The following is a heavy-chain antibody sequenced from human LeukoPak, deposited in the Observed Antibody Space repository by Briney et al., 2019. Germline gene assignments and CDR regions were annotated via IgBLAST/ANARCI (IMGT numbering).Heavy chain of an antibody. V-gene: IGHV4-4*07. CDR3: AREVNDLDYGDYFDY. CDR1: GGSISSYY. Sequence: SETLSLTCTVSGGSISSYYWSWIRQPAGKGLEWIGRIYTSGSTNYDPSLKSRVTMSVDTSKNQFSLKLSSVTAADTAVYYCAREVNDLDYGDYFDYWGQGTLVTVSS. J-gene: IGHJ4*02. CDR2: IYTSGST. D-gene: IGHD4-17*01.